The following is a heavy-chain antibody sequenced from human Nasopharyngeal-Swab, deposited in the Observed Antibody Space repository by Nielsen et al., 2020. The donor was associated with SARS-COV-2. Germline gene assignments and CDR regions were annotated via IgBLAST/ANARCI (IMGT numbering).Heavy chain of an antibody. CDR1: GFIFDDFG. Sequence: GESLKISCAASGFIFDDFGMSWVRQTPGKGLEWVTGVSWNGGNTGYADSVKGRFTISRDNAKNSLYLQMNSLRAGDTALYHCARGQFDFDYWGQGTLVTVSS. CDR3: ARGQFDFDY. D-gene: IGHD3-3*01. V-gene: IGHV3-20*01. J-gene: IGHJ4*02. CDR2: VSWNGGNT.